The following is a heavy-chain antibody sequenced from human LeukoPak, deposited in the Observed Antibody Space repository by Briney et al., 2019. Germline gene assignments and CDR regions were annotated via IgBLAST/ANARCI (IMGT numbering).Heavy chain of an antibody. V-gene: IGHV1-2*04. CDR2: IIPNTGGT. D-gene: IGHD3-9*01. CDR1: GYTITDYY. CDR3: ARGRGYDILTGYYNPYGMDV. Sequence: ASVKVSCKASGYTITDYYLHWVRQAPGQGLEWMGWIIPNTGGTNYAQKFQDWVTMSSDTSISTAYMELSSLRSDDTAVYYCARGRGYDILTGYYNPYGMDVWGQGTTVTVSS. J-gene: IGHJ6*02.